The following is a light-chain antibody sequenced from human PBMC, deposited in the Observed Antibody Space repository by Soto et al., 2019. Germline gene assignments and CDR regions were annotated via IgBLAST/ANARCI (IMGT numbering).Light chain of an antibody. Sequence: QSALTQPASVSGSPGQSITISCTGTSSDVGRYNYVSWYQQHPGKAPKLMIFEVTNRPSGVSDRFSDSKSANAASLTISGLQAEDEADYYCSSFTSSNTWVFGGGTKLTVL. CDR2: EVT. J-gene: IGLJ3*02. CDR3: SSFTSSNTWV. V-gene: IGLV2-14*01. CDR1: SSDVGRYNY.